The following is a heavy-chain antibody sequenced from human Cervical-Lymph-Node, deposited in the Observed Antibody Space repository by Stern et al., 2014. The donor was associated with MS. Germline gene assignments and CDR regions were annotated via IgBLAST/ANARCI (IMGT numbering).Heavy chain of an antibody. Sequence: QITLKESGPTLVKATQPLTLTCTFSGFALRNSGVSVVWIRQPPGKELEWLAVIYWDDEKRYSPSLKSRLSITKDASESQVVLTMTNMDPVDTATYYCTHSLHGDYYDAFDAWGQGTMVTVSS. CDR2: IYWDDEK. D-gene: IGHD4-17*01. CDR3: THSLHGDYYDAFDA. J-gene: IGHJ3*01. CDR1: GFALRNSGVS. V-gene: IGHV2-5*02.